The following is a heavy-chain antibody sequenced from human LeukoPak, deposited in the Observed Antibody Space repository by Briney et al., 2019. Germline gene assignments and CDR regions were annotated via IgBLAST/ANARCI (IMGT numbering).Heavy chain of an antibody. CDR2: VYYTGST. Sequence: SETLSLTCYVSGDSISSGDYYWAWSRQPPGKGPEWIGSVYYTGSTHYNPSLQSRVSISRDTSNNHFSLKLNSVTAADTAVYYCARVSGYAKFDYWGQGTQVTVSS. CDR3: ARVSGYAKFDY. V-gene: IGHV4-39*07. CDR1: GDSISSGDYY. D-gene: IGHD5-12*01. J-gene: IGHJ4*02.